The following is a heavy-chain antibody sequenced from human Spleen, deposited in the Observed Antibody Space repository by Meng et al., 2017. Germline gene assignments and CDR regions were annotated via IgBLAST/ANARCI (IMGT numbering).Heavy chain of an antibody. Sequence: GGSLRLSCAVSGFTFSDSAMSWVRQAPGKGLEYVSGISIIGHNTYYADSVQGRFTISRDNSRNTLYLQMNSLRAEDTAVYYCAKEEVPNDYWGQGTLVTVSS. V-gene: IGHV3-23*01. D-gene: IGHD1-1*01. CDR1: GFTFSDSA. J-gene: IGHJ4*02. CDR2: ISIIGHNT. CDR3: AKEEVPNDY.